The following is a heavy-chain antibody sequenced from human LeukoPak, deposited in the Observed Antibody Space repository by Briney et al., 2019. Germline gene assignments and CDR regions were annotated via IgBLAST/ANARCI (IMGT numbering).Heavy chain of an antibody. V-gene: IGHV4-59*01. Sequence: SETLSLTCTVSGGSISSYYWSWIRQPPGKGLEWIGYIYYSGSTNYNPSLKSRVTISVDTSKNQFSLKLSSVTAADTTVYYCARGLVVMVTRAFDIWDQGTMVTVSS. D-gene: IGHD4-23*01. CDR1: GGSISSYY. J-gene: IGHJ3*02. CDR3: ARGLVVMVTRAFDI. CDR2: IYYSGST.